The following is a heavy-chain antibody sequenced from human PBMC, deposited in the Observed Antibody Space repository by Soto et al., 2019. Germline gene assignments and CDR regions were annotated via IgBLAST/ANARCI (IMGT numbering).Heavy chain of an antibody. CDR3: AKDFGAKYYDFWSGYLTPNDYYYGMDV. Sequence: GGSLRLSCAASGFTFSSYAISWVRQAPGKGLEWVSAISGSGGSTYYADSVKGRFTISRDNSKNTLYLQMNSLRAEDTAVYYCAKDFGAKYYDFWSGYLTPNDYYYGMDVWGQGTTVTVSS. CDR1: GFTFSSYA. D-gene: IGHD3-3*01. V-gene: IGHV3-23*01. J-gene: IGHJ6*02. CDR2: ISGSGGST.